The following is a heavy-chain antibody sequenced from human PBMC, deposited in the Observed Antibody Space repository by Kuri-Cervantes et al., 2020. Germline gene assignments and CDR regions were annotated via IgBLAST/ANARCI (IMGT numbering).Heavy chain of an antibody. D-gene: IGHD2-21*01. V-gene: IGHV1-58*02. Sequence: SVKVSCKASGGTFSSYAISWVRQAPGQGLEWMGGIVVGSGNTNYAQKFQERVTITRDMSTSTAYMELSSLRSEDTAVYYCAADLTYCGGDCYSHFDYWGQGTLVTVSS. CDR3: AADLTYCGGDCYSHFDY. CDR1: GGTFSSYA. J-gene: IGHJ4*02. CDR2: IVVGSGNT.